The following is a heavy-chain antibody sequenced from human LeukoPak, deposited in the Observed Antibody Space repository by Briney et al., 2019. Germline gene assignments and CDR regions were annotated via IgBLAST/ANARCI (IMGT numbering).Heavy chain of an antibody. V-gene: IGHV1-18*01. J-gene: IGHJ6*03. Sequence: ASVKVSCKASGYTFTSYGISWVRQAPGQGLEWMGWISAYNGNTNYAQKLQGRVTMTRDTSISTAYMELSRLRSDDTAVYYCARDGYSSSWYGGYYYYMDVWGKGTTVTVSS. D-gene: IGHD6-13*01. CDR2: ISAYNGNT. CDR3: ARDGYSSSWYGGYYYYMDV. CDR1: GYTFTSYG.